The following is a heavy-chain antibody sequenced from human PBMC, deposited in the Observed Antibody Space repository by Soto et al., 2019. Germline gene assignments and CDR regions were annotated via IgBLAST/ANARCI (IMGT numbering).Heavy chain of an antibody. Sequence: GGSLRLSCAASGFTFSSYAMHWVRQAPGKGLEYVSAISSNGGSTYYANSVKGRFTISRDNSKNTLYLQMNSLRAEDTAVDYCAKEATFMVPGVIIDYWGQGTLVTVSS. J-gene: IGHJ4*02. CDR3: AKEATFMVPGVIIDY. V-gene: IGHV3-64*01. CDR2: ISSNGGST. CDR1: GFTFSSYA. D-gene: IGHD3-10*01.